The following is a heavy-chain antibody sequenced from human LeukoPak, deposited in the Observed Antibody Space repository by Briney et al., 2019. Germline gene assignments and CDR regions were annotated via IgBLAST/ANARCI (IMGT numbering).Heavy chain of an antibody. Sequence: GRSLRLSCAASGFTFSSYGMHWVRQAPGKGLEWAAVISYDGSNKYYADSVKGRFTISRDNSKNTLYLQMNSLRAEDTAVYYCAKIPIPKYSSGWYYFDYWGQGTLVTVS. CDR3: AKIPIPKYSSGWYYFDY. V-gene: IGHV3-30*18. J-gene: IGHJ4*02. CDR1: GFTFSSYG. CDR2: ISYDGSNK. D-gene: IGHD6-19*01.